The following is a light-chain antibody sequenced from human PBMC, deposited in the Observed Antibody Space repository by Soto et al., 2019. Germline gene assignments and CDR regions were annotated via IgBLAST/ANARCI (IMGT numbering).Light chain of an antibody. V-gene: IGLV2-14*01. J-gene: IGLJ2*01. Sequence: QSVLTQPASVSGSPGQSITISCTGTSSDVGGYDYVSWFQQNPGKAPKLMIYEVSNRPSGVSNRFSGFKSANTAYLTISGVQPEDEADYHCSSYTTIKTVVFGGGTKVTVL. CDR2: EVS. CDR3: SSYTTIKTVV. CDR1: SSDVGGYDY.